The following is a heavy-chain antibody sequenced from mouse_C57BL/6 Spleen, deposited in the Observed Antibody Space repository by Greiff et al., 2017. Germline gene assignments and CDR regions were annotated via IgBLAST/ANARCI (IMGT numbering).Heavy chain of an antibody. V-gene: IGHV5-6*02. CDR3: ARRDDGYYVWFAY. J-gene: IGHJ3*01. CDR1: GFTFSSYG. CDR2: ISSGGSYT. Sequence: EVKLMESGGDLVKPGGSLKLSCAASGFTFSSYGMSWVRQTPDTRLEWVATISSGGSYTYYPDSVKGRFTITRCNAKNTLYLQMSSLESEDTAMYYCARRDDGYYVWFAYWGQGTLVTVSA. D-gene: IGHD2-3*01.